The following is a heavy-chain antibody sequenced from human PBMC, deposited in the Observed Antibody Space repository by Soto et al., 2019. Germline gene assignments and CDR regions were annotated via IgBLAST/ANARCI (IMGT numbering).Heavy chain of an antibody. Sequence: SETLSLTCTVSGGSISSTYYWGWIRQPPGKALEWIGSIYYSGTTHYSPSLKSRVTMAVDTSRNQISLNLNSVTAADTAVYYCTRVADGGLFNYWGQGILVTVSS. CDR3: TRVADGGLFNY. CDR2: IYYSGTT. CDR1: GGSISSTYY. J-gene: IGHJ4*02. V-gene: IGHV4-39*07. D-gene: IGHD6-19*01.